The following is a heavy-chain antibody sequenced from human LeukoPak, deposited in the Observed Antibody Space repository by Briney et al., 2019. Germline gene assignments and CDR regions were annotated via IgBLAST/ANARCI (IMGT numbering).Heavy chain of an antibody. Sequence: PGGSLRLSCAASGFTVSSNYMSWVRQAPGKGLEWVSVIYSGGSIYYADSVKGRFTISRDNSKNTLYLQTNSLRAEDTAVYYCARRTPYCSSNSCYFDYWGQGTLVTVSS. D-gene: IGHD2-2*01. CDR3: ARRTPYCSSNSCYFDY. CDR2: IYSGGSI. J-gene: IGHJ4*02. V-gene: IGHV3-53*01. CDR1: GFTVSSNY.